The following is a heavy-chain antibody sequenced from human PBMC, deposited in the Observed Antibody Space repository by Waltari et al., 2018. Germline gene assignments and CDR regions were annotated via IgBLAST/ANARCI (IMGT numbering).Heavy chain of an antibody. Sequence: EVQLVESGGGLVKPGGSLRLSCAASGFTFSSYSMNWVRQAPGKGLEWVSSISSSSYRYYADSVKGRFTISRDNAKNSLYLQMNSLRAEDTAVYYCARGGGVTYYDFWSGYFPLYYYYYMDVWGKGTTVTISS. CDR3: ARGGGVTYYDFWSGYFPLYYYYYMDV. CDR2: ISSSSYR. D-gene: IGHD3-3*01. V-gene: IGHV3-21*01. J-gene: IGHJ6*03. CDR1: GFTFSSYS.